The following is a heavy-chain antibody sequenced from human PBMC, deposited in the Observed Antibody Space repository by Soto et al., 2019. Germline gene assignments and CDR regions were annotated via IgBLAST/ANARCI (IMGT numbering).Heavy chain of an antibody. CDR1: GFTFSSYA. D-gene: IGHD3-9*01. CDR2: ISYDGSNK. Sequence: QVQLVESGGGVVQPGRSLRLSCAASGFTFSSYAMHWVRQAPGKGLEWVAVISYDGSNKYYADSMKGRFTISRDNSKNTLYLQMNSLRAEDTAVYYCARAQYEGRYSSYGMDVWGQGTTVTVSS. V-gene: IGHV3-30-3*01. J-gene: IGHJ6*02. CDR3: ARAQYEGRYSSYGMDV.